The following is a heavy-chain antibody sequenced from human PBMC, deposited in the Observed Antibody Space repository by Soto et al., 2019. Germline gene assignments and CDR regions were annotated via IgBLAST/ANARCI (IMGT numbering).Heavy chain of an antibody. J-gene: IGHJ4*02. CDR3: ARTTVYYFDY. V-gene: IGHV1-46*03. Sequence: QVQLVQSGAEVKKPGASVKVSCKTSGFTFSNYYIHWVRQASGQGLEWMGIINPGSGTTNYAQKFQGRITVTWDTSTSTVYMQLSSLTSDDTAVYYCARTTVYYFDYWGQGTLITVSS. D-gene: IGHD4-17*01. CDR2: INPGSGTT. CDR1: GFTFSNYY.